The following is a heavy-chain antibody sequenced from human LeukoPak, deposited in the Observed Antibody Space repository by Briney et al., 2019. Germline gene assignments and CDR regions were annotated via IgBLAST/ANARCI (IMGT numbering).Heavy chain of an antibody. CDR3: AKDGGSTLPYYFDW. CDR2: ITGIGGGT. Sequence: PGGSLRLSCAGSGFMFEHYAMNWVRQALGRGLEWVSVITGIGGGTYYAESVEGRFTVSRDNSKNTVYLQMNSLRADDTAVYYCAKDGGSTLPYYFDWWGQGTLVTVAS. V-gene: IGHV3-23*01. CDR1: GFMFEHYA. J-gene: IGHJ4*02. D-gene: IGHD3-10*01.